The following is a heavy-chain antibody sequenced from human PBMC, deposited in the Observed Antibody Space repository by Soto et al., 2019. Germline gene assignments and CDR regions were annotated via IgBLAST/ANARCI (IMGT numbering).Heavy chain of an antibody. J-gene: IGHJ4*02. D-gene: IGHD4-4*01. CDR1: GGSISSYY. CDR3: ARVGSATTAFDY. Sequence: SETLSLTCTVSGGSISSYYWSWIRQPPGKGLEWIGYIYYSGSTNYNPSLKSRVTISVDTSKNQFSLKLSSVTAADTAVYYCARVGSATTAFDYWGQGTLVT. CDR2: IYYSGST. V-gene: IGHV4-59*01.